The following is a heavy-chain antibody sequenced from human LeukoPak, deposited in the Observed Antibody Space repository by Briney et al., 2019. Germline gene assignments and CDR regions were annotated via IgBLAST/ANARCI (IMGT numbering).Heavy chain of an antibody. CDR3: ARALTDYSSYYYYGMDV. V-gene: IGHV4-4*07. CDR1: GGSISSNY. Sequence: SETLSLTCTVSGGSISSNYWSWIRQPAGKGLEWIGRIYSSGTTNYNPSLKSRVTMSVDASKNQFSLKLSSVTAADTAVYYCARALTDYSSYYYYGMDVWGQGTTVTVSS. J-gene: IGHJ6*02. CDR2: IYSSGTT. D-gene: IGHD4-4*01.